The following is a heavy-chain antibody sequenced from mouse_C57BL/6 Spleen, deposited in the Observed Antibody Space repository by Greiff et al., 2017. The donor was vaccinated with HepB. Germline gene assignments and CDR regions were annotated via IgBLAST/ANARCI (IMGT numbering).Heavy chain of an antibody. Sequence: QVQLQQSGAELARPGASVKLSCKASGYTFTSYGISWVKQRTGQGLEWIGEIYPRSGNTYYNEKFKGKATLTADKASSTAYMELRSLTSEDSAVYFCAREAPITTVVAPGFAYWGQVTLVTVSA. D-gene: IGHD1-1*01. J-gene: IGHJ3*01. CDR2: IYPRSGNT. V-gene: IGHV1-81*01. CDR1: GYTFTSYG. CDR3: AREAPITTVVAPGFAY.